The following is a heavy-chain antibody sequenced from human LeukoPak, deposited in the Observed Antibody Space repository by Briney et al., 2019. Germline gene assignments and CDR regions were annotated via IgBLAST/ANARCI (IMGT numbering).Heavy chain of an antibody. Sequence: GGSLRLSCAGSGFPFNSYALHWVRQAPGKGLEWVALISYNGNIIEYADSVKGRFTISRDNSKNTLYLLMNSLTREDTAVYYCARGVEVVAADVFDHWGQGTLVTVSS. CDR1: GFPFNSYA. CDR3: ARGVEVVAADVFDH. V-gene: IGHV3-30*04. J-gene: IGHJ4*02. CDR2: ISYNGNII. D-gene: IGHD2-2*01.